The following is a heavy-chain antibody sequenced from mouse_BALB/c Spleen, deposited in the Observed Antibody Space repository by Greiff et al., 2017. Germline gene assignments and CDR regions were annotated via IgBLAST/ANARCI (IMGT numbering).Heavy chain of an antibody. J-gene: IGHJ4*01. CDR1: GFSLTSYG. V-gene: IGHV2-9*02. CDR3: ARDTAKGFHYAMDY. Sequence: QVQLKESGPGLVAPSQSLSITCPVSGFSLTSYGVHWVRQPPGKGLEWLGVIWAGGSTNYNSALMSRLSISKDNSKSQVFLKMNSLQTDDTAMYYCARDTAKGFHYAMDYWGQGTSVTVAS. D-gene: IGHD1-2*01. CDR2: IWAGGST.